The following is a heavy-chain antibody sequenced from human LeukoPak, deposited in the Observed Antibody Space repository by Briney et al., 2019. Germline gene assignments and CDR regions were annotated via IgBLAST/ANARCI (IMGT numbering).Heavy chain of an antibody. CDR2: IYYSGST. D-gene: IGHD2-21*02. J-gene: IGHJ3*02. CDR1: GGSVSSGSYY. Sequence: SETLSLTCTVSGGSVSSGSYYWSWIRQPPGEGLEWIGYIYYSGSTNYNPSLKSRVTISVDTSKNQFSLKLSSVTAADTAVYYCARSSIVVVTATADAFDIWGQGTMVTVSS. CDR3: ARSSIVVVTATADAFDI. V-gene: IGHV4-61*01.